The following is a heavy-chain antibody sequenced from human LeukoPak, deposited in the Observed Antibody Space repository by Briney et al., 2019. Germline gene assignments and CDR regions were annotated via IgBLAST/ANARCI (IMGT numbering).Heavy chain of an antibody. CDR2: IYTSGST. CDR3: ARSGYDYVWGSYRYSSYYYYYMDV. Sequence: SETLSLTCTVSGGSISSYYWSWIRQPAGKGLEWIGRIYTSGSTNYNPSLKSRVTMSVDTSKNQFSLKLSSGTAADTAVYYCARSGYDYVWGSYRYSSYYYYYMDVWGKGTTVTVSS. D-gene: IGHD3-16*02. CDR1: GGSISSYY. J-gene: IGHJ6*03. V-gene: IGHV4-4*07.